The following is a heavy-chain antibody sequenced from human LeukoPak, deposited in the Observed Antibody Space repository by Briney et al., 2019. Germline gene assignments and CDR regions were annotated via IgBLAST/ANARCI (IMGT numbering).Heavy chain of an antibody. V-gene: IGHV1-3*01. CDR1: GYTFTSYA. J-gene: IGHJ5*02. CDR2: INAGNGNT. Sequence: ASVKVSCKASGYTFTSYAMHWVRQAPGQRLEWMGWINAGNGNTKYSQKFQGRVTIARDTSASTAYMELSSLRSEDTAVYYCARVSMVRGAISWFDPWGQGTLVTVSS. CDR3: ARVSMVRGAISWFDP. D-gene: IGHD3-10*01.